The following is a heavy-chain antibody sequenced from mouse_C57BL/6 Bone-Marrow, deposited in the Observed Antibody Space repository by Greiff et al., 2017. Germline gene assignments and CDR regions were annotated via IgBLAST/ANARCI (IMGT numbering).Heavy chain of an antibody. V-gene: IGHV14-2*01. J-gene: IGHJ3*01. CDR1: GFNIKDYY. CDR3: APHLLRFAY. D-gene: IGHD2-1*01. CDR2: IDPEDGET. Sequence: EVQLQQSGAELVKPGASVKLSCTASGFNIKDYYMHWVKQRTEQGLEWIGRIDPEDGETKYAPKFPGKATITADTSSNTAYLQLSSLTSEDTAVYYCAPHLLRFAYWGQGTLVTVSA.